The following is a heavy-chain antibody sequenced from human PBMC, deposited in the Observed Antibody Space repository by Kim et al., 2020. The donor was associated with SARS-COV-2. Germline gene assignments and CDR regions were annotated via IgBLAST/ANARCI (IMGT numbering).Heavy chain of an antibody. CDR3: ASVHSTGYAFDI. D-gene: IGHD6-25*01. CDR1: GYTFTSYY. J-gene: IGHJ3*02. V-gene: IGHV1-46*01. Sequence: ASVKVSCKASGYTFTSYYMHWVRQAPGQGLEWMGIINPSGGSTSYAQKFQGRVTMTRDTSTSTVYMELSSLRSEDTAVYYCASVHSTGYAFDIWGQGTMVTVSS. CDR2: INPSGGST.